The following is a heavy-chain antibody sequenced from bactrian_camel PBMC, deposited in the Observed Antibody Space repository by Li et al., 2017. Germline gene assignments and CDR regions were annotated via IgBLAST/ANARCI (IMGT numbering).Heavy chain of an antibody. CDR2: IMILGATT. CDR1: LDGRHC. J-gene: IGHJ4*01. V-gene: IGHV3S1*01. Sequence: HVQLVESGGGSVQAGGSLRLSCVASLDGRHCMAWFRQAPGKEREGVAAIMILGATTYYADSVKGRFTISQDNAKNMVYLQVNSLKAEDTAMYYCAAGWSSGVGTLLRRHYNYWGQGTQVTVS. D-gene: IGHD7*01. CDR3: AAGWSSGVGTLLRRHYNY.